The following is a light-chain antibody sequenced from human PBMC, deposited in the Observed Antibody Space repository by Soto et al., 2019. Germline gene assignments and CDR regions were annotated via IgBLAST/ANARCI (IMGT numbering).Light chain of an antibody. V-gene: IGKV1-39*01. Sequence: DIQMTQSQSSLSASVGDRVTITCRASQSISSYLNGYPQKPGKAPKLLLYAASSLQSGVPSRFSGSGSGTDCTLTISSLQPEDCATYYCQQSYSTHVTFGQGTKVEIK. CDR3: QQSYSTHVT. CDR2: AAS. CDR1: QSISSY. J-gene: IGKJ1*01.